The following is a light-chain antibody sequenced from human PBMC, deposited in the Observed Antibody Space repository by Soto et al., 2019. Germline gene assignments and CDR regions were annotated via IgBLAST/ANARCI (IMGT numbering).Light chain of an antibody. CDR2: EAS. CDR3: CSYAGNKVV. V-gene: IGLV2-23*01. CDR1: SSDIGSYNL. Sequence: QSALTQPASVSGSPGQSITISCTGTSSDIGSYNLVSWYQQHPGKAPKVMIYEASKRPSGVSDRFSGSKSGNTASLTISGLQAEDESDYYCCSYAGNKVVFGGGTKLTVL. J-gene: IGLJ2*01.